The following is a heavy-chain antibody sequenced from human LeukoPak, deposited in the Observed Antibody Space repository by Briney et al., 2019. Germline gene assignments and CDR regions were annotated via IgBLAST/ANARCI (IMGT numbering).Heavy chain of an antibody. J-gene: IGHJ6*02. Sequence: SETLSLTCAVYGGSFSGYYWSWIRQPPGKGLEWIGEINHSGSTNYNPSLKSRVTISVDTSKNQFSLKLSSVTAADTAVYYCARDGLVLWFGELPYYYGMDVWGQGTTVTVSS. D-gene: IGHD3-10*01. CDR1: GGSFSGYY. V-gene: IGHV4-34*01. CDR2: INHSGST. CDR3: ARDGLVLWFGELPYYYGMDV.